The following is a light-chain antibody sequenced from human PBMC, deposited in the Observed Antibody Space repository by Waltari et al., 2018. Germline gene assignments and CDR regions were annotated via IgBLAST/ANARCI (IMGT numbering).Light chain of an antibody. V-gene: IGLV2-23*01. CDR1: SSDVGSYNL. J-gene: IGLJ2*01. CDR3: CSYAGSSLVV. CDR2: EGS. Sequence: QSALTQPASVSGSPGQSITISCTGTSSDVGSYNLVSWYQQHPGKAPKLMIYEGSKRPSVVSKRFSGSKSGNTASLTISGLQAEDEADYYCCSYAGSSLVVFGGGTKLTVL.